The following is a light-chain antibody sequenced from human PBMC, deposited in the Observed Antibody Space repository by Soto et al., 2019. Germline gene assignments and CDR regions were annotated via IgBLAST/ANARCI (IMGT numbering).Light chain of an antibody. Sequence: QSVLAQPRSVSGSPGQSVTISCTGTSSDIGDYNYVSWYQQHPGKAPKLMIFDVTKRPSGVPDRFSGSKSGNTASLTISGLQAEDDADYYCCSYAGSYTFVFGTGTKLTV. CDR3: CSYAGSYTFV. CDR1: SSDIGDYNY. V-gene: IGLV2-11*01. J-gene: IGLJ1*01. CDR2: DVT.